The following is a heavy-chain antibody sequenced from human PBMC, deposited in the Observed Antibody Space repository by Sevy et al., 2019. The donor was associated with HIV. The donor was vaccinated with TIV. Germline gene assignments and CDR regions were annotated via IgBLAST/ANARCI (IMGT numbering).Heavy chain of an antibody. CDR1: GGSFSGYY. J-gene: IGHJ6*03. CDR3: ASGWGCSGGSCQGFYYYYYMDV. CDR2: INHSGST. Sequence: SETLSLTCAVYGGSFSGYYWSWIRQPPGKGLEWIGEINHSGSTNYNPSLKSRVTISVDTSKNQFSLKLSSVTAADTAVYYCASGWGCSGGSCQGFYYYYYMDVWGKGTTVTVSS. D-gene: IGHD2-15*01. V-gene: IGHV4-34*01.